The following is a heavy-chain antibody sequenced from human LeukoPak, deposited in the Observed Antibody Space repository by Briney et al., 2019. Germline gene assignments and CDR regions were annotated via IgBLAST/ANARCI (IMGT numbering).Heavy chain of an antibody. CDR3: ARAIDYYGSGSLYIMDV. D-gene: IGHD3-10*01. V-gene: IGHV3-21*01. CDR2: ISSSSSYI. CDR1: GFTFSNSA. J-gene: IGHJ6*02. Sequence: GGSLRLSCAASGFTFSNSAMSWVRQAPGKGLEWVSSISSSSSYIYYADSVKGRFTISRDNAKNSLYLQMNSLRAEDTAVYYCARAIDYYGSGSLYIMDVWGQGTTVTVSS.